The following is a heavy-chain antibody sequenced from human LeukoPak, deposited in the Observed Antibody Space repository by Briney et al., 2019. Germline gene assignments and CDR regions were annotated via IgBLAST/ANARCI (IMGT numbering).Heavy chain of an antibody. V-gene: IGHV4-30-2*01. J-gene: IGHJ4*02. CDR1: GDSISSGDYS. D-gene: IGHD5-18*01. Sequence: PSQTLSLTCAVSGDSISSGDYSWSWIRQPSGKGLEWIGYIFHSGSSYYNPSLKSRVTISLDTSKNQFSLKLSSVTAADAAVYYCARAGYSYGTGYYFDYWGQGALVTVSS. CDR3: ARAGYSYGTGYYFDY. CDR2: IFHSGSS.